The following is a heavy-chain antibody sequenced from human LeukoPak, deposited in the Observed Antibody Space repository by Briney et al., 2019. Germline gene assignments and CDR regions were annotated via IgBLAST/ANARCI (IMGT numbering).Heavy chain of an antibody. J-gene: IGHJ3*02. CDR1: GFTFTTYS. CDR2: VSSTSRFI. CDR3: ARDLKDYYDSSGYYGDAFDI. D-gene: IGHD3-22*01. V-gene: IGHV3-21*01. Sequence: PGGSLRLSCAASGFTFTTYSMNWVRQAPGKGLEWVSFVSSTSRFISYADSVKGRFTISRDNSKNTLYLQMNSLRAEDTAVYYCARDLKDYYDSSGYYGDAFDIWGQGTMVTVSS.